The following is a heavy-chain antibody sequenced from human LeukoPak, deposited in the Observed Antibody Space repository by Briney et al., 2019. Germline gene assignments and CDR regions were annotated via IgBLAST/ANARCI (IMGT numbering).Heavy chain of an antibody. CDR3: ARVQRWGYSNYFDY. CDR2: INPNGGST. J-gene: IGHJ4*02. D-gene: IGHD4-11*01. CDR1: GFTFDEYG. Sequence: GGSLRLSCAASGFTFDEYGMIWVRQAPGKGLEWVSAINPNGGSTGYADSVKGRFTMSRDNVKNSLYLQMDSLRAEDTALYYCARVQRWGYSNYFDYWGQGTLVTVSS. V-gene: IGHV3-20*04.